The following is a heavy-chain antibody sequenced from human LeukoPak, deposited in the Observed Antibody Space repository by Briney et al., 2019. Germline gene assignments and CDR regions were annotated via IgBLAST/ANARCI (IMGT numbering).Heavy chain of an antibody. CDR3: ARDFGCGGNPPVGY. J-gene: IGHJ4*02. Sequence: PGGSLRLSCAASGFTFDDYGMSWVRQAPGKGLEWVSGINWNGGSTGYADSVKGRFTISRDNAKNSLYLQMNSLRAEDTALYYCARDFGCGGNPPVGYWGQGTLVTVSS. CDR1: GFTFDDYG. D-gene: IGHD4-23*01. V-gene: IGHV3-20*04. CDR2: INWNGGST.